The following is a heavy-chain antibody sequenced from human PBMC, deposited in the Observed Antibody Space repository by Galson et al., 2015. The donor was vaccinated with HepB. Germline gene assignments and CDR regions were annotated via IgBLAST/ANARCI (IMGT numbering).Heavy chain of an antibody. J-gene: IGHJ4*02. D-gene: IGHD1-26*01. V-gene: IGHV1-69*04. CDR2: IIPILGIA. CDR3: ARGVGIATSVFDY. CDR1: GVTFSSYS. Sequence: SVKVSCKASGVTFSSYSISWVRQAPGQGLEWMGRIIPILGIANYAQKFQGRVTITADKSTSTVYMELSSLRSDDAAVYYCARGVGIATSVFDYWGQGTLVTVSS.